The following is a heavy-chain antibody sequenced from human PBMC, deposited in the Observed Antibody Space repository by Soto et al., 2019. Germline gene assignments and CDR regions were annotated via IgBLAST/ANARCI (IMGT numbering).Heavy chain of an antibody. CDR3: ARQEGYCTNGVCYTGNYYYYGMDV. J-gene: IGHJ6*02. Sequence: GESLKISCQGSGYSFTSYWIGWVRQMPGKGLEWMGIIYPGDSDTRYSPSFQGQVTISADKSISTAYLQWSSLKASDTAMYYCARQEGYCTNGVCYTGNYYYYGMDVWGQGTTVTVSS. D-gene: IGHD2-8*01. V-gene: IGHV5-51*01. CDR2: IYPGDSDT. CDR1: GYSFTSYW.